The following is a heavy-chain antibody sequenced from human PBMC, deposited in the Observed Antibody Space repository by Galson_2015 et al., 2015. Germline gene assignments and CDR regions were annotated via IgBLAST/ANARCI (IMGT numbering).Heavy chain of an antibody. CDR3: TRQRGIGSGSPDS. Sequence: SLRLSCAASGFPFSSYTMNWVRQAPGKGLQWVSSISGRSTFIYYSDSVKGRFTISRDNAKNSLYLQMNSLRGDDTAVYYCTRQRGIGSGSPDSWGQGTLAAVSS. V-gene: IGHV3-21*01. D-gene: IGHD7-27*01. CDR1: GFPFSSYT. J-gene: IGHJ4*02. CDR2: ISGRSTFI.